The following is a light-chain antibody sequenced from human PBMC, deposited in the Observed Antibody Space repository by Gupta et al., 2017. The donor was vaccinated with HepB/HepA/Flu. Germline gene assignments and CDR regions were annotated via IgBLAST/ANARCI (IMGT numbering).Light chain of an antibody. CDR2: EVS. V-gene: IGLV2-23*02. J-gene: IGLJ3*02. Sequence: QSALTQPAYVSGSPGPSITISCTGTSGDVGNFDLVSWYQQHPGKAPKLMIYEVSKRPSGVSNRFSGSKSGNTSSLTISGLQAEDEADYYCCSYAGSSTWVFGGGTKLTVL. CDR1: SGDVGNFDL. CDR3: CSYAGSSTWV.